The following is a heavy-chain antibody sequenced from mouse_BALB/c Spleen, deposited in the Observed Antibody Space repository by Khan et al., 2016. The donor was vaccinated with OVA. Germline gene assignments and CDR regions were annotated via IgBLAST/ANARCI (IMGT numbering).Heavy chain of an antibody. V-gene: IGHV1-77*01. Sequence: QVQLQQSGAELARPGASVKLSCKASGYIFTDYNIYWIRQTTGQGLEWIGEIYPGSDTTYYNEWFKGKATLTVDTSSSTAYIHLSSLTSEDSVVYVRRRERDARIPYWGQGTLVTVSA. J-gene: IGHJ3*01. CDR2: IYPGSDTT. CDR1: GYIFTDYN. CDR3: RRERDARIPY. D-gene: IGHD3-3*01.